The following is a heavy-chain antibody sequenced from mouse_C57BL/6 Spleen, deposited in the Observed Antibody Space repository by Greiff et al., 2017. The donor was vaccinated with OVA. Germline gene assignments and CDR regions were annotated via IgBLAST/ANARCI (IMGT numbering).Heavy chain of an antibody. CDR3: AGEGRKGWFAY. CDR1: GYTFTSYW. CDR2: IHPNSGRT. D-gene: IGHD1-1*01. J-gene: IGHJ3*01. V-gene: IGHV1-64*01. Sequence: VQLQQPGAELVKPGASVKLSCKASGYTFTSYWMHWVKQRPGQGLEWIGMIHPNSGRTNYNEKFKSKATLTVDKSSSTAYMQLSSLTSGDSAVYYGAGEGRKGWFAYWGQGTLVTVSA.